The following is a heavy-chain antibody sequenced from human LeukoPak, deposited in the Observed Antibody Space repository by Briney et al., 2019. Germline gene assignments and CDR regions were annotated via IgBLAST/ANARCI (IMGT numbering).Heavy chain of an antibody. D-gene: IGHD1/OR15-1a*01. V-gene: IGHV4-59*08. CDR1: GGSISTYY. Sequence: KPSETLSLTCTVSGGSISTYYWSWIRQPPGKGLEWIGYISYSGSTNYNPSLKSRVTISLDTSKNQFALKLSSVTAADTAVYYCARSIIGTHSKFDYWGQGTLVTVSS. J-gene: IGHJ4*02. CDR2: ISYSGST. CDR3: ARSIIGTHSKFDY.